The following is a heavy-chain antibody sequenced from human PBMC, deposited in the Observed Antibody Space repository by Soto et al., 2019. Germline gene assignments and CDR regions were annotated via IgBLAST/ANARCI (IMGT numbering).Heavy chain of an antibody. CDR1: GFTFSSYA. Sequence: QVQLVESGGGVVQPGRSLRLSCAASGFTFSSYAMHWVRQAPGKGLEWVAVISYDGSNKYYADSVKGRFTISRDNSKNSLYLQMNSLRAEDTAVYYCAPSYDSRQGYYCDYGGQGTLVTVSS. CDR3: APSYDSRQGYYCDY. D-gene: IGHD3-22*01. J-gene: IGHJ4*02. CDR2: ISYDGSNK. V-gene: IGHV3-30-3*01.